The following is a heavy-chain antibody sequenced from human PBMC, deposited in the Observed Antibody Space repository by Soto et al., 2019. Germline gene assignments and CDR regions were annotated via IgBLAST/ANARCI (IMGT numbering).Heavy chain of an antibody. CDR1: GVSISNSSYY. J-gene: IGHJ4*02. CDR3: ARHGSN. V-gene: IGHV4-39*01. Sequence: SETLSLTCTVSGVSISNSSYYWGWIRRPPGKGLEWIGTIYYSGITYYNPSLKSRITISVDTSKNQFSLKLTSVTAADTAVYYCARHGSNWGQGTLVTVSS. CDR2: IYYSGIT.